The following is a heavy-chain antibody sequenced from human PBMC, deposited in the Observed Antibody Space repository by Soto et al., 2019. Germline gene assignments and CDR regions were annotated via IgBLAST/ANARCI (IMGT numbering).Heavy chain of an antibody. CDR1: GFTFDYYW. V-gene: IGHV3-74*01. CDR2: IQNDASLT. CDR3: VRGQRGGFDR. J-gene: IGHJ3*01. D-gene: IGHD2-15*01. Sequence: LVESGGGLVQSGGSLRLSCAASGFTFDYYWMHWVRHVPGKGLLWVSHIQNDASLTTYADSVKGRFIISIDNAKTTLDLQMNGVRVEDTAVYFCVRGQRGGFDRWGQGTMVSVSS.